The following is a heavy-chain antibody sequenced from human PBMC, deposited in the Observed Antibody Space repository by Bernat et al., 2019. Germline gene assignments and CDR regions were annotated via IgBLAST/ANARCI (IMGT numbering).Heavy chain of an antibody. CDR1: GFTFSIYV. D-gene: IGHD1-26*01. J-gene: IGHJ4*02. Sequence: VQLVESGGGLVKPGGSLRLSCAASGFTFSIYVMHWVRQAPGKGLEWVAFIQYDGSNKYYADSVKGRFTISRDNSKNTLYLQMNSLRAEDTAVYYCSRGLGTVGTTTLDYWGRGTLVTVSS. V-gene: IGHV3-30*02. CDR2: IQYDGSNK. CDR3: SRGLGTVGTTTLDY.